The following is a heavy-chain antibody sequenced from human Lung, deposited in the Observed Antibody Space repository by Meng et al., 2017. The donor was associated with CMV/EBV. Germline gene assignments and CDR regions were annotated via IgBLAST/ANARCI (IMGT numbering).Heavy chain of an antibody. V-gene: IGHV6-1*01. D-gene: IGHD2-15*01. CDR1: GDPVSCNRAT. CDR3: ARVGMYGSYDWVLDY. Sequence: LYHSSSRLGKPSQTLSRPWATCGDPVSCNRATWDWIRQSPARGVESLGRTYYRSEWESDYAVSVRSRIRIVAATFKNHFPVQRCSGTSEDSAVWYRARVGMYGSYDWVLDYWGQGNLVTVSS. J-gene: IGHJ4*02. CDR2: TYYRSEWES.